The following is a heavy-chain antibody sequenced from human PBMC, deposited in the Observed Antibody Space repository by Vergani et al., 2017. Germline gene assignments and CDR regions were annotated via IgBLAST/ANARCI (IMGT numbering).Heavy chain of an antibody. CDR1: GFTFSSYG. CDR2: IRYDGSNK. CDR3: AKMGNYYDSSGYLLGSAFDI. J-gene: IGHJ3*02. V-gene: IGHV3-30*02. D-gene: IGHD3-22*01. Sequence: HVQLVESGGGVVQPGGSLRLSCAASGFTFSSYGMHWVRQAPGKGLEWVAFIRYDGSNKYYADSVKGRFTISRDNSKNTLYPQMNSLRAEDTAVYYCAKMGNYYDSSGYLLGSAFDIWGQGTMVTVSS.